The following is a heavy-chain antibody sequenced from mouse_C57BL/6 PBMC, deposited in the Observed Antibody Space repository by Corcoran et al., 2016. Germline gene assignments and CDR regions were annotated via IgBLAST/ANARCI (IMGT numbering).Heavy chain of an antibody. CDR2: INPNNGGT. V-gene: IGHV1-26*01. CDR1: GYTFTDYY. J-gene: IGHJ3*01. Sequence: EVQLQQSGPELVKSGASVKISCKASGYTFTDYYMNWVKQSHGKSLEWIGDINPNNGGTSYNQKFKGKATLTVDKSSSTAYMELRSLTSEDSAVYYCARSYYGSSFAYWGQGTLVTVSA. CDR3: ARSYYGSSFAY. D-gene: IGHD1-1*01.